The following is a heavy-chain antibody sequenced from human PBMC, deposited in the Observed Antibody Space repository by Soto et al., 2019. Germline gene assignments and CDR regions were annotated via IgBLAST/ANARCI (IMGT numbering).Heavy chain of an antibody. CDR3: ARRPDGPYYYYYGMDV. CDR1: GFTFSSYW. V-gene: IGHV3-74*01. Sequence: GGSLRLSCAASGFTFSSYWMHWVRQAPGKGLVWVSRINSDGSSTSYADSVKGRFTISRDNAKNTLYLQMNSLRAEETAVYYCARRPDGPYYYYYGMDVWGQGTTVTVSS. J-gene: IGHJ6*02. CDR2: INSDGSST.